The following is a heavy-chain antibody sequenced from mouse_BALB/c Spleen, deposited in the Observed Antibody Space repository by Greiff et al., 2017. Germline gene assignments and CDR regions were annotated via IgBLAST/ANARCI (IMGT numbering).Heavy chain of an antibody. CDR3: ARRQLGLVLYAMDY. J-gene: IGHJ4*01. CDR2: ISYSGST. D-gene: IGHD3-2*01. V-gene: IGHV3-2*02. CDR1: GYSITSDYA. Sequence: VQLKESGPGLVKPSQSLSLTCTVTGYSITSDYAWNWIRQFPGNKLEWMGYISYSGSTSYNPSLKSRISITRDTSKNQFFLQLNSVTTEDTATYYCARRQLGLVLYAMDYWGQGTSVTVSS.